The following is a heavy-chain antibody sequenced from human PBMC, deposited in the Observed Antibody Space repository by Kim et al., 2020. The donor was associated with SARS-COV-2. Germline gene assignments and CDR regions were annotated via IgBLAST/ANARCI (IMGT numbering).Heavy chain of an antibody. CDR2: IYADGSTT. CDR3: TGMDATFWYAFDN. Sequence: GGSLRLSCTASGFTFSSSSMGWVRQAPGKGLEWVSAIYADGSTTNAAASVRSLVTICEDYSNTTLYLQISIRRAETTAFYCSTGMDATFWYAFDNWGQGT. J-gene: IGHJ4*03. V-gene: IGHV3-23*03. D-gene: IGHD2-15*01. CDR1: GFTFSSSS.